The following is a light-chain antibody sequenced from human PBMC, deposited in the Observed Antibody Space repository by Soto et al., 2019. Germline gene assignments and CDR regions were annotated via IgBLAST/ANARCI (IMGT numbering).Light chain of an antibody. V-gene: IGKV3-20*01. CDR2: GAS. CDR1: QNVTSNF. CDR3: QHYGSSPRT. Sequence: EIMLTMSPGTLSLSPGERATLSCRSSQNVTSNFLAWYQHTPGQAPRLLIYGASSRAAGIPDRFSGSGSGTDFTLTISRLEPGDFAVYYCQHYGSSPRTLGEGTRLEIK. J-gene: IGKJ5*01.